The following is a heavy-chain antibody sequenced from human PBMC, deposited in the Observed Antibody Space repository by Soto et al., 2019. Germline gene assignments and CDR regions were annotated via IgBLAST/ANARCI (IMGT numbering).Heavy chain of an antibody. CDR1: GGSVSSGTYY. CDR3: ATVKCSGGSCDNPFDH. CDR2: MYYSGST. V-gene: IGHV4-61*01. J-gene: IGHJ4*02. Sequence: SETLSLTCTVSGGSVSSGTYYWSWIRQPPGKGLEWIGFMYYSGSTYYNPSLKSRVIISVDTSKNQFSLKLTSVTAADTAIYYCATVKCSGGSCDNPFDHWGQGTLVTVSS. D-gene: IGHD2-15*01.